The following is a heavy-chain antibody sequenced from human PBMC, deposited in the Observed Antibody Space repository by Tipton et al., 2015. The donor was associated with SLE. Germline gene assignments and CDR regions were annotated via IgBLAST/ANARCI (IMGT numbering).Heavy chain of an antibody. CDR3: ARGPRADY. J-gene: IGHJ4*02. CDR2: IKHGGNT. CDR1: GGSFSGYY. Sequence: TLSLTCNVSGGSFSGYYWSWFRQPPGKGLEWIGEIKHGGNTNYNPSLKSRVTISVDMSRDQFSLKLISVTAADTAVYYCARGPRADYWGQGTLVTVSS. V-gene: IGHV4-34*01.